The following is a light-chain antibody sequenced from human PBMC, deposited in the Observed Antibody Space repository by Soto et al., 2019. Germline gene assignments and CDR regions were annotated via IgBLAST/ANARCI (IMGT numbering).Light chain of an antibody. CDR3: GSYTGGSTDVV. V-gene: IGLV2-14*03. J-gene: IGLJ2*01. Sequence: QSALAQPASVSGSPGQSITISCTGTTGDVGGYNYVSWYQHHPGKAPKLIIYDVNNRPSGVSNRFSGSKSGNTASLTISGLLAEDEADYYCGSYTGGSTDVVFGGGTQLTVL. CDR1: TGDVGGYNY. CDR2: DVN.